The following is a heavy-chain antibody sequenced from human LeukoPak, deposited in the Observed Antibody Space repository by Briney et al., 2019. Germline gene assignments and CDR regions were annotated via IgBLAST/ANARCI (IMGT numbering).Heavy chain of an antibody. CDR2: ISSSSSYI. J-gene: IGHJ6*03. D-gene: IGHD5-18*01. CDR1: GFTFSSYS. Sequence: GGSLRLSCAASGFTFSSYSMNWVRQAPGKGLEWVSSISSSSSYIYYADSVKGRFTISRDNAKNSLYLQMNSLRAEDTAVYYCARRNVDTAMVSSHNYYYYYYMDVWGKGTTVTISS. V-gene: IGHV3-21*01. CDR3: ARRNVDTAMVSSHNYYYYYYMDV.